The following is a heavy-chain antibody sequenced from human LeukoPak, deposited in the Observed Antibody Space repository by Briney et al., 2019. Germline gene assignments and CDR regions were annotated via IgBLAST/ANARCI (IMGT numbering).Heavy chain of an antibody. Sequence: SETLSLTCTVSGDAITGSSYYWGWIRQPPGKGLEWIGSMYYSGSTYSNPSLKSRVTMSADTSKNQFSLKLSSVSAADTAVYYCARQYYDRTGYYHFDYWDQGTLVSVSS. CDR1: GDAITGSSYY. V-gene: IGHV4-39*01. CDR3: ARQYYDRTGYYHFDY. D-gene: IGHD3-22*01. J-gene: IGHJ4*02. CDR2: MYYSGST.